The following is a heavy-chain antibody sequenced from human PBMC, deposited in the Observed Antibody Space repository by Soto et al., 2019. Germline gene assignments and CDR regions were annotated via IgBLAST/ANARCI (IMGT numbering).Heavy chain of an antibody. D-gene: IGHD6-19*01. J-gene: IGHJ6*02. CDR3: ARSSTPVARPPYGMDV. Sequence: GASVKVSCKASGYTFTSYYMHWVRQAPGQGLEWMGIINPSGGSTSYAQKFQGRVTMTRDTSTSTVYMELSSLRSEDTAVYYCARSSTPVARPPYGMDVWGQGTTVTVSS. CDR1: GYTFTSYY. V-gene: IGHV1-46*01. CDR2: INPSGGST.